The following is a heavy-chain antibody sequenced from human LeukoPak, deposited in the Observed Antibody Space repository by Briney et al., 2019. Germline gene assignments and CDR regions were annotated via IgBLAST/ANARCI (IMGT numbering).Heavy chain of an antibody. D-gene: IGHD3-10*01. CDR3: ARVSYGLGSYYYYMDV. V-gene: IGHV4-38-2*02. Sequence: SETLSLTCTVSGYSISSGYYWGWIRQPPGKGLEWIGSIYHSGSTYYNPSLKSRVTISVDTSKNQFSLKLSSVTAADTAVYYCARVSYGLGSYYYYMDVWGKGTTVTVSS. CDR2: IYHSGST. CDR1: GYSISSGYY. J-gene: IGHJ6*03.